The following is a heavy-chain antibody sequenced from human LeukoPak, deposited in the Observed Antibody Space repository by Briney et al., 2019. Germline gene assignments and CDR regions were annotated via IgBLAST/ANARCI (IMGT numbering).Heavy chain of an antibody. CDR2: IYYSGST. D-gene: IGHD3-9*01. Sequence: SETLSLTCIVSGGSISTNYWSWIRQPPGKGLEWIGYIYYSGSTNYNPSLKRRVTQSVDTSKNQFSLKLSSVTAVDTAVYYCARLRPDYDILTGFPMDVWGPGTTVTASS. J-gene: IGHJ6*02. V-gene: IGHV4-59*01. CDR1: GGSISTNY. CDR3: ARLRPDYDILTGFPMDV.